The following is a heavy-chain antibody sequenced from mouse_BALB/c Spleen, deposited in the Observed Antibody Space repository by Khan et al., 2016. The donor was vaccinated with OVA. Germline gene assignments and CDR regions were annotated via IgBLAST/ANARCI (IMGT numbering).Heavy chain of an antibody. D-gene: IGHD1-1*01. CDR3: ARENNYGYYFDY. Sequence: VQLKESGPGLVKPSQSLSLTCTVTGYSITSGYAWNWIRQFPGNKLEWMGYISYSGFTSYTPSLKSRISITRDTSKNQLFLQLNSVTSEDTATDYCARENNYGYYFDYWGQGTTLTVSS. CDR1: GYSITSGYA. J-gene: IGHJ2*01. CDR2: ISYSGFT. V-gene: IGHV3-2*02.